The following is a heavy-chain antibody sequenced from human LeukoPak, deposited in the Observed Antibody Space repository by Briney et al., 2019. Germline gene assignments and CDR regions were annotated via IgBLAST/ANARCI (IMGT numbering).Heavy chain of an antibody. V-gene: IGHV4-30-2*01. CDR3: ARHDYYDSSGYYIDAFDI. D-gene: IGHD3-22*01. J-gene: IGHJ3*02. CDR2: IYHSGST. CDR1: GGSISSGYY. Sequence: SETLSLTCTVSGGSISSGYYWSWIRQPPGKGLEWIGYIYHSGSTYYNPSLKSRVTISVDRSKNQFSLKLSSVTAADTAVYYCARHDYYDSSGYYIDAFDIWGQGTMVTVSS.